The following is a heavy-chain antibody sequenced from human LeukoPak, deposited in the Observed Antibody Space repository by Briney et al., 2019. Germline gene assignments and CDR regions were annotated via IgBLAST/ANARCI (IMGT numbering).Heavy chain of an antibody. CDR2: ISWNSGSI. D-gene: IGHD6-19*01. J-gene: IGHJ4*02. CDR3: AKEYVEYSSGWYYFDY. V-gene: IGHV3-9*01. CDR1: GFTFDDYA. Sequence: SLGLSCAASGFTFDDYAMHWVRQAPGKGLEWVSGISWNSGSIGYADSVKGRFTISRDNAKNSLYLQMNSLRAEDTALYYCAKEYVEYSSGWYYFDYWGQGTLVTVSS.